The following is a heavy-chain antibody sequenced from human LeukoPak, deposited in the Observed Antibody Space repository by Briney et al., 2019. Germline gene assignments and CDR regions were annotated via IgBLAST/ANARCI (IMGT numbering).Heavy chain of an antibody. D-gene: IGHD3-22*01. CDR3: ARMYYYDSKGPDY. Sequence: PSETLSLTCTVSGYSISSGYYWGWIRQPPGKGLEWIGSIYHSGSTYYNPSLKSRVTISVDTSKNQFSLKLSSVTAADTAVYYCARMYYYDSKGPDYWGQGTLVTVSS. V-gene: IGHV4-38-2*02. CDR2: IYHSGST. J-gene: IGHJ4*02. CDR1: GYSISSGYY.